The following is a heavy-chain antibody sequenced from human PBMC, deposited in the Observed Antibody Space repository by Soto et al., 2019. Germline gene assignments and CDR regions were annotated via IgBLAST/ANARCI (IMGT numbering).Heavy chain of an antibody. V-gene: IGHV3-48*02. CDR3: ASREGHKPLDEYYYYGMDV. CDR2: ISSSSSTI. CDR1: GFTFSSYS. J-gene: IGHJ6*02. Sequence: GGSLRLSCAASGFTFSSYSMNWVRQAPGKGLEWVSYISSSSSTIYYADSVKGRFTISRDNAKNSLYLQMNSLRDEDTAVYYCASREGHKPLDEYYYYGMDVWGQGTTVTVSS. D-gene: IGHD6-13*01.